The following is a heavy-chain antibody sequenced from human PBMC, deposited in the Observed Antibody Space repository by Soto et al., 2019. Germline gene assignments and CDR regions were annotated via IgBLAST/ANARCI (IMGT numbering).Heavy chain of an antibody. V-gene: IGHV1-69*01. CDR2: FIPIFGTS. J-gene: IGHJ6*02. D-gene: IGHD3-22*01. Sequence: VQLEQSGAEVKKPGSSVKVSCKASGGTFRSHAIAWVRQAPGQGLEWMGDFIPIFGTSNYAQKFQGRISITADEARTTTYMELSTVTDEDTATYFCARGEGYYDSSGLEYYHGVDVWGQVTTLADSS. CDR3: ARGEGYYDSSGLEYYHGVDV. CDR1: GGTFRSHA.